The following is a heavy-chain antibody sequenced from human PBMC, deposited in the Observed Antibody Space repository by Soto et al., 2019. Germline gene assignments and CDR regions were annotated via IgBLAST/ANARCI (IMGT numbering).Heavy chain of an antibody. D-gene: IGHD3-3*01. CDR1: GGSISSGGYY. CDR2: IYYSGST. J-gene: IGHJ6*02. V-gene: IGHV4-31*03. CDR3: ARDRVDYDFWSGYQYYGMDV. Sequence: SETLSLTCTVSGGSISSGGYYWSWIRQHPGKGLEWIGYIYYSGSTYYNPSLKSRVTISVDTSRNQFSLKLSSVTAADTAVYYCARDRVDYDFWSGYQYYGMDVWGQGTTVTVS.